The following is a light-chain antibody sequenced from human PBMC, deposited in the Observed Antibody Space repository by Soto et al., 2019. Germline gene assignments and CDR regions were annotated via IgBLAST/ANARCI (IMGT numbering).Light chain of an antibody. Sequence: EIVLTQSPGTLSLSPGERATLSCRASQSVSSSYLAWYQQKPGQAPRLLISCASSRSTGIPDRFSGSGSGTDFTLPISRLEPEDFAVYYCQQYGGSPNTFGQGTKLEIK. CDR1: QSVSSSY. J-gene: IGKJ2*01. CDR3: QQYGGSPNT. CDR2: CAS. V-gene: IGKV3-20*01.